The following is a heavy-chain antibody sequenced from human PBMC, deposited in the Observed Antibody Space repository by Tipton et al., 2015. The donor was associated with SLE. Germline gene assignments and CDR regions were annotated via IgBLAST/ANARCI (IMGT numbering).Heavy chain of an antibody. CDR3: ARGRDGYKWLDAFDI. Sequence: SLRLSCAASGFTFSSYWMSWVRQAPGKGLEWVANIKQDGSEKYYVDSVKGRFTISRDNAKNSLYLQMNSLRAEDTAVYYCARGRDGYKWLDAFDIWGQGTMVTVSS. D-gene: IGHD5-24*01. CDR1: GFTFSSYW. V-gene: IGHV3-7*03. CDR2: IKQDGSEK. J-gene: IGHJ3*02.